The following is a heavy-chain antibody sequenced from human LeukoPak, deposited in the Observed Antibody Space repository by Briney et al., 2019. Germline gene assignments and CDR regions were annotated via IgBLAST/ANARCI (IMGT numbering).Heavy chain of an antibody. CDR2: ISGSGDNT. Sequence: GGSLRLSCAASGFTFSSYAMSWVRQVPGKGLEWVSVISGSGDNTYYADSVKGRFTISRDNSKNMLYLQMNSLRAEDTAVYYCAKWKYSDSGIDDYWGQGTLVTVSS. CDR3: AKWKYSDSGIDDY. V-gene: IGHV3-23*01. J-gene: IGHJ4*02. CDR1: GFTFSSYA. D-gene: IGHD5-12*01.